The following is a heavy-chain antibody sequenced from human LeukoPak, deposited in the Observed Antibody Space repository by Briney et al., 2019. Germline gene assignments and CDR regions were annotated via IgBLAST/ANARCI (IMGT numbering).Heavy chain of an antibody. Sequence: GGSLRISCAAYGFPTFYYWWRWVRQAPGKGLEWVANIKQDGSEKYYVDSVKGRFTISRDNAKNSLYLQMNSLRAEDTAVYYCARDRGSSGWFEFDYWGQGTLVTVSS. D-gene: IGHD6-19*01. CDR1: GFPTFYYW. CDR2: IKQDGSEK. J-gene: IGHJ4*02. V-gene: IGHV3-7*01. CDR3: ARDRGSSGWFEFDY.